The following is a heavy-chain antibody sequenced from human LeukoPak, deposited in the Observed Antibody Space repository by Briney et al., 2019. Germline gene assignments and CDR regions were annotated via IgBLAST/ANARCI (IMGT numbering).Heavy chain of an antibody. V-gene: IGHV3-53*01. J-gene: IGHJ4*02. CDR2: IYRDGTT. CDR1: GFTVSSNY. CDR3: ARDSPANWAQFDY. D-gene: IGHD7-27*01. Sequence: PGGSLRLSCAASGFTVSSNYMSWGRQAPGKGLEWVSIIYRDGTTYYADSVKGRFTISRDNSKNTLYLEMNSLRAEDTAVYYCARDSPANWAQFDYWGQGTLVTVSS.